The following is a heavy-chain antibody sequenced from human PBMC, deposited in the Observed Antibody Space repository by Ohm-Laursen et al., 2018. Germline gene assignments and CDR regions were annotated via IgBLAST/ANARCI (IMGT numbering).Heavy chain of an antibody. Sequence: GSLRLSCTASGFTFSSYSMNWVRQAPGKGLEWVSSISSSSSYIYYADSVKGRFTISRDNAKNSLYLQMNSLRAEDTAVYYCVREGYGGYGLDPWGQGTLVTVSS. CDR1: GFTFSSYS. J-gene: IGHJ5*02. D-gene: IGHD5-12*01. V-gene: IGHV3-21*04. CDR2: ISSSSSYI. CDR3: VREGYGGYGLDP.